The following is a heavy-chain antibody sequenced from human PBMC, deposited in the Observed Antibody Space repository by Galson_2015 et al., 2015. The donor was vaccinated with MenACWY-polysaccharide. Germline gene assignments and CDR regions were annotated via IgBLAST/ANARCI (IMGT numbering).Heavy chain of an antibody. D-gene: IGHD6-19*01. CDR1: GFTFSSYA. CDR3: AKELSLGVSGNPGDY. V-gene: IGHV3-23*01. J-gene: IGHJ4*02. CDR2: IRGSGGST. Sequence: SLRLSCAASGFTFSSYAMSWVRQAPGKGLEWVSTIRGSGGSTYYADSVKGRFTISRDNSKNTLYLQMNSLRAEATAVYYCAKELSLGVSGNPGDYWGQGTPVPGSS.